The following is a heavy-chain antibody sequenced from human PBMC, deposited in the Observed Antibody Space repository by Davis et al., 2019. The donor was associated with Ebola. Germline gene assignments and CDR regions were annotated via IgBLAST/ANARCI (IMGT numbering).Heavy chain of an antibody. V-gene: IGHV3-33*03. J-gene: IGHJ5*02. D-gene: IGHD3-22*01. Sequence: GESLKISCAASGFTFTNYAMHWVRQAPGKGLEWVAVTWFDGSTKYYAESVKGRFTISRDNSKNTLYLQMNSLRDEDTAVYYCAKDLEPYDSSVYTFDAWGQGTLVTVAS. CDR3: AKDLEPYDSSVYTFDA. CDR1: GFTFTNYA. CDR2: TWFDGSTK.